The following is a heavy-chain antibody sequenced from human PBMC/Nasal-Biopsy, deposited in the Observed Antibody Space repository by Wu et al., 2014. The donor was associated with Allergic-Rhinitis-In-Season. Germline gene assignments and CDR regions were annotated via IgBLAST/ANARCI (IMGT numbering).Heavy chain of an antibody. Sequence: TLSLTCTVSGGSISSYYWSWIRQPPGKGLEWIGYIYYSGDTNYNPSLKNRVTISVDTSKNQFSLKLTSVTAEDTAVYYCAKGHDTVMAMFHSWGQGTLVTVSS. CDR3: AKGHDTVMAMFHS. D-gene: IGHD5-18*01. CDR1: GGSISSYY. J-gene: IGHJ4*02. V-gene: IGHV4-59*12. CDR2: IYYSGDT.